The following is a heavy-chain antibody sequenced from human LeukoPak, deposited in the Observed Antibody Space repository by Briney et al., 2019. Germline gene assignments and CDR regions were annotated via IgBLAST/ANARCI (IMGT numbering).Heavy chain of an antibody. CDR2: ISGSGGST. Sequence: PGGSLRLSCAASGFTFSSYGMSWVRQAPGKGLEWVSAISGSGGSTYYADSVKGRFTISRDNSKNTLYLQMNSLRAEDTAVYYCATYYYDSSGYFYYYYMDVWGKGTTVTISS. J-gene: IGHJ6*03. CDR1: GFTFSSYG. CDR3: ATYYYDSSGYFYYYYMDV. V-gene: IGHV3-23*01. D-gene: IGHD3-22*01.